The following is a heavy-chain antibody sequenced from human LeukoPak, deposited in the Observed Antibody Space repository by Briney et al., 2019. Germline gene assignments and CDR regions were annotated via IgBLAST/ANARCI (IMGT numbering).Heavy chain of an antibody. J-gene: IGHJ4*02. D-gene: IGHD6-19*01. Sequence: SETLSLTCTVSGSSISSYYWSWIRQPPGKGLEWIGYIYYSGSTNYNPSLKSRVTISVDTSKTQFSLKLKSVTAADTAVYYCARHFAVAGLKYYFDYWGQGTLVTVSS. V-gene: IGHV4-59*08. CDR3: ARHFAVAGLKYYFDY. CDR2: IYYSGST. CDR1: GSSISSYY.